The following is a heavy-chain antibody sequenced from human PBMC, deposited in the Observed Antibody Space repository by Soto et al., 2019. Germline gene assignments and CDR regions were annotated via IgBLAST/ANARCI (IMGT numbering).Heavy chain of an antibody. V-gene: IGHV4-38-2*01. CDR3: ARGLFWSGYAYYYYGMDV. D-gene: IGHD3-3*01. Sequence: PSETLSLTCAVSSYSIGSGGYWAWLRQSPGKGLEWFGTISQNGDSFYNPSLKSRVTISVDTSKNQFSLKLSSVTAADTAVYYCARGLFWSGYAYYYYGMDVWGQGTTVTVSS. J-gene: IGHJ6*02. CDR1: SYSIGSGGY. CDR2: ISQNGDS.